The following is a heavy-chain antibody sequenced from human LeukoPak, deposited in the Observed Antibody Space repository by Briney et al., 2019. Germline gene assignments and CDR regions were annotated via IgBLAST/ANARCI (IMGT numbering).Heavy chain of an antibody. D-gene: IGHD6-19*01. CDR3: ARERVSSGWPYYYYYNGMDV. V-gene: IGHV3-30*04. CDR1: GFTFSSYA. CDR2: ISYDGSNK. J-gene: IGHJ6*02. Sequence: GGSLRLSCAASGFTFSSYAMHWVRQAPGKGLEWVAVISYDGSNKYYADSVKGRFTISRDNSKNTLYLQMNSLRAEDTAVYCCARERVSSGWPYYYYYNGMDVWGQGTTVTVSS.